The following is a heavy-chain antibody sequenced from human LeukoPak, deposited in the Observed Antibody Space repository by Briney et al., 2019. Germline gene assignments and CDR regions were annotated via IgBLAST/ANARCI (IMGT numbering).Heavy chain of an antibody. Sequence: GGSLRLSCAASGFTFSDYYMSWIRQAPGKGLEYVSAISSSGGSTYYVNSVKGRFTISRDNSKNTLYLQMGSLRAEDMAVYYCARRGSYSAEYFQHWGQGTLVTVSS. J-gene: IGHJ1*01. CDR3: ARRGSYSAEYFQH. D-gene: IGHD1-26*01. V-gene: IGHV3-64*01. CDR1: GFTFSDYY. CDR2: ISSSGGST.